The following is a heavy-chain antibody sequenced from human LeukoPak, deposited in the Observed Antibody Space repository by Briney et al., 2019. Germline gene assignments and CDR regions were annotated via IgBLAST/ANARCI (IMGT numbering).Heavy chain of an antibody. CDR3: ARHYDGSGYYYFQH. J-gene: IGHJ1*01. CDR2: IYYSGST. V-gene: IGHV4-39*01. Sequence: SETLSLTCTVSGGSISSSNYDWGWIRQPPGKGLEWIGSIYYSGSTYYNPSLKSRVTISVDTSKNQFSLKLSSVTAADTAVYFCARHYDGSGYYYFQHWGQGTLVTVSS. CDR1: GGSISSSNYD. D-gene: IGHD3-22*01.